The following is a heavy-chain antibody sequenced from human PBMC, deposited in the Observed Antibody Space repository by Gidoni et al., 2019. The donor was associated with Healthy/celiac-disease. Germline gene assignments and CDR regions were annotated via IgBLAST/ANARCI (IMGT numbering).Heavy chain of an antibody. D-gene: IGHD2-15*01. CDR3: ARQGGYCSGGSCYSDY. CDR1: GGSISSSSYY. CDR2: IYYSGST. J-gene: IGHJ4*02. Sequence: QLQLQESGPGLVKPSETLSLTCTVSGGSISSSSYYWGWIRQPPGKGLEWIGSIYYSGSTYYNPYLKSRVTISVDTSKNQFSLKLSSVTAADTAVYYCARQGGYCSGGSCYSDYWGQGTLVTVSS. V-gene: IGHV4-39*01.